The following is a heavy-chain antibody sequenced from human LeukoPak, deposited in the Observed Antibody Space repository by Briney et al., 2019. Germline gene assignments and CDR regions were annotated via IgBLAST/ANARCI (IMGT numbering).Heavy chain of an antibody. CDR1: GGSFSGYY. J-gene: IGHJ4*02. V-gene: IGHV4-34*01. CDR2: INHSGST. Sequence: SETLSLTCAVYGGSFSGYYWSWIRQPPGKGLEWIGEINHSGSTNYNPSLKSRVTISVDTSKNQFSLKLSSVTAADTAVYYCARHIVGATGGDYWGQGTLVTVSS. D-gene: IGHD1-26*01. CDR3: ARHIVGATGGDY.